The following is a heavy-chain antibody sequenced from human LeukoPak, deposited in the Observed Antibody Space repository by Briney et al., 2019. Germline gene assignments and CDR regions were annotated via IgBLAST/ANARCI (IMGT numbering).Heavy chain of an antibody. J-gene: IGHJ4*02. D-gene: IGHD3-10*01. V-gene: IGHV1-18*01. CDR2: ISCYDGTT. Sequence: ASVKVSCEASGYTFRSHGISWVRQAPGQGLEWMGWISCYDGTTKYAQKFQGRVILTTDSSTRTAYMELRNLRSDDTAVYYCARGVAYGSGSYPFDYWGQGTLVTVSS. CDR1: GYTFRSHG. CDR3: ARGVAYGSGSYPFDY.